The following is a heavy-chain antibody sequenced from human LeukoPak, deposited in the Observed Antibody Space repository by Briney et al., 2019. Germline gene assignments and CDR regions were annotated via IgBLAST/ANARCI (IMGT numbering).Heavy chain of an antibody. CDR3: AREASSSWYRGWFDP. J-gene: IGHJ5*02. CDR2: IYSGGST. CDR1: GFTVSSNY. V-gene: IGHV3-66*02. Sequence: GGSLRLSCAASGFTVSSNYMSWVRQAPGKGLEWVSVIYSGGSTYYADSVKGRFTISRDNSKNTLYLQMNSLRAEDTAVYYCAREASSSWYRGWFDPWGQGTLATVSS. D-gene: IGHD6-13*01.